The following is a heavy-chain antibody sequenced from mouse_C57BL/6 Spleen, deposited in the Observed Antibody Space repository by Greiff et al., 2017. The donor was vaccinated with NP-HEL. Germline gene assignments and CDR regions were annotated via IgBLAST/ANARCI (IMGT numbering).Heavy chain of an antibody. CDR2: IDPSDSET. V-gene: IGHV1-52*01. CDR1: GYTFTSYW. Sequence: QVQLQQPGAELVRPGSSVKLSCKASGYTFTSYWMHWVKQRPIQGLEWIGNIDPSDSETHYNQKFKDKATLTVDKSSSTAYMQRSSLTSEDSAVYYCARNGNGYDGYAMDYWGQGTSVTVSS. CDR3: ARNGNGYDGYAMDY. J-gene: IGHJ4*01. D-gene: IGHD2-2*01.